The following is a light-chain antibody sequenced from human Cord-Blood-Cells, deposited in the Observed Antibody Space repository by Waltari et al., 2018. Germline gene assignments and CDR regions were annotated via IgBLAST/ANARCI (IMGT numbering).Light chain of an antibody. CDR2: LGS. J-gene: IGKJ2*01. CDR1: QSLLHSNGYNY. CDR3: MQALQTPYT. Sequence: EIVMTQSPLSLPVTPGEPASISCGSSQSLLHSNGYNYLDWYLQKPGQSPQLLIYLGSNRASGVPDRFSGSGSGTDFTLKISRVEAEDVGVYYCMQALQTPYTFGQGTKLEIK. V-gene: IGKV2-28*01.